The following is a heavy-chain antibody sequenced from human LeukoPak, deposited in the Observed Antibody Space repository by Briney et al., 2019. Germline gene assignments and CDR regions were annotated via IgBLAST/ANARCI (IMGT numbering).Heavy chain of an antibody. CDR3: AKDVTVYDSSGYSDY. D-gene: IGHD3-22*01. V-gene: IGHV3-23*01. CDR2: ISGSGGST. J-gene: IGHJ4*02. CDR1: GFTFSSYA. Sequence: GGSLRLSCAASGFTFSSYAMSWVRQAPGKGLEWVSAISGSGGSTYYADSVKGRFTISRDNSKNTLYLQMNSLRAEDTAVYYCAKDVTVYDSSGYSDYWGQGTLVTVSS.